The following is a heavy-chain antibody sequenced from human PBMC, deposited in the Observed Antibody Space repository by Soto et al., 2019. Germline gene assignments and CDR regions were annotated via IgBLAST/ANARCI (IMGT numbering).Heavy chain of an antibody. CDR3: ARAVYYDILTGYYNMGAFDI. CDR1: GGSISSDY. V-gene: IGHV4-59*12. Sequence: QVQLQESGPGLVKPSETLFLTCTVSGGSISSDYWRWIRQSPGKGLEWIGYIYYTGATYYNPSLKXRVTLRLATSKXXXATXLSSVTAADTAVFYCARAVYYDILTGYYNMGAFDIWGLGTMVTVSS. J-gene: IGHJ3*02. D-gene: IGHD3-9*01. CDR2: IYYTGAT.